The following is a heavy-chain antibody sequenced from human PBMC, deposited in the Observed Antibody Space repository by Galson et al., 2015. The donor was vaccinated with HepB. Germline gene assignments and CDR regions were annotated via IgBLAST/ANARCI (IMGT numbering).Heavy chain of an antibody. CDR2: IYPADSDT. CDR1: GYSFNNYW. V-gene: IGHV5-51*01. D-gene: IGHD5-24*01. Sequence: QSGAEVKKPGESLKIPCKGSGYSFNNYWIGWVRQMPGKGPEWMGIIYPADSDTRYSPSFQGQVTISVDKSIDTAYLQWTSLKASDTAMYYCTRQRDGYNSGGFDYWGQGTLVTVSS. J-gene: IGHJ4*02. CDR3: TRQRDGYNSGGFDY.